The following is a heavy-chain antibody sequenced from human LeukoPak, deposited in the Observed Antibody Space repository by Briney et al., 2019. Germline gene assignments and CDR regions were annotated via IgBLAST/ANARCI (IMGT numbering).Heavy chain of an antibody. CDR1: GYTFTGYY. CDR3: ARGGYNWNQRGGCFDY. D-gene: IGHD1-1*01. J-gene: IGHJ4*02. CDR2: INPNSGGT. Sequence: GASVKVSCKASGYTFTGYYMHWVRQAPGQGLEWMGWINPNSGGTNYAQKFQGRVTMTRDTSISTAYMELSRLRSDDTAVYYCARGGYNWNQRGGCFDYWGQGTLVTVSS. V-gene: IGHV1-2*02.